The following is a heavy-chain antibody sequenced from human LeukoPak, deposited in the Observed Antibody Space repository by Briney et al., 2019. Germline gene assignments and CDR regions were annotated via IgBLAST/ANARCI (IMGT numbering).Heavy chain of an antibody. Sequence: GGSLRLSCAASGFTFSSYGMHWVRQAPGKGLEWVAVISHDGSNKYYADSVKGRFTISRDNSKNTLYLQMNSLRAEDTAVYYCAKLTLPATVVTSDYWGQGTLVTVSS. CDR1: GFTFSSYG. D-gene: IGHD4-23*01. CDR2: ISHDGSNK. J-gene: IGHJ4*02. CDR3: AKLTLPATVVTSDY. V-gene: IGHV3-30*18.